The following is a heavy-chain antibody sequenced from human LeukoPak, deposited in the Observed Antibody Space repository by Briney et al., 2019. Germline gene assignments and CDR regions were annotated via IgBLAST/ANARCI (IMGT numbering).Heavy chain of an antibody. CDR3: VRQEKLISGSRRVDY. V-gene: IGHV5-51*01. D-gene: IGHD3-10*01. CDR2: IYPGDSDN. J-gene: IGHJ4*02. Sequence: GQSLKISCKGSGYSFTNYWIGWVREAHGKGLEWVGIIYPGDSDNRYSPSFQGQVTISADKSSTTAYLQWSSLKASDTAMYYCVRQEKLISGSRRVDYWGQGTLVTVSS. CDR1: GYSFTNYW.